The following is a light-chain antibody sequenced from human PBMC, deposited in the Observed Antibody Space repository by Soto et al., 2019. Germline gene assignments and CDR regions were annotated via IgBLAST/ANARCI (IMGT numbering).Light chain of an antibody. V-gene: IGKV3-15*01. CDR3: QQYHNWPPQYT. CDR2: DAS. Sequence: EIVMTQSPATLSVSPGERATLSCRASQTISSNLAWYQQKPGQAPRLLIHDASTRAAGVPARFSGSGSGTEFTLPITSLQSEDFAVYYCQQYHNWPPQYTFGQGTQLQIK. J-gene: IGKJ2*01. CDR1: QTISSN.